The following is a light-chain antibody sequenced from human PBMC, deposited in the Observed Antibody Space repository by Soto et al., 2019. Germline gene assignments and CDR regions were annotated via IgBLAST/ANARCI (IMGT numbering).Light chain of an antibody. CDR3: QVWDSSSDHPYV. J-gene: IGLJ1*01. CDR2: DDS. Sequence: SYELTQPPSVSVAPGQTARITCGGNKIGSKSVHWYQQKPGQAPVLVVYDDSDRPSGIPERFSGSNSGNTATLTISRVEAGDEADDYCQVWDSSSDHPYVFGTGTKLTVL. CDR1: KIGSKS. V-gene: IGLV3-21*02.